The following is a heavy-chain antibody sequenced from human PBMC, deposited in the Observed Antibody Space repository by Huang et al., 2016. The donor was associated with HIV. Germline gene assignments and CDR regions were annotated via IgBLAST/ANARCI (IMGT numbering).Heavy chain of an antibody. CDR3: AKWRRAFDV. Sequence: EVQLVQSGAEVKKPGESLKISCTGSGYSFSIYWIAWVRQSPGNGLEWMGSIYPVESKSTYSPSFEGHVSISVDKSINTVYLHWSSLKASDTATYYCAKWRRAFDVWGQGTWVTVSS. V-gene: IGHV5-51*03. CDR1: GYSFSIYW. CDR2: IYPVESKS. D-gene: IGHD5-12*01. J-gene: IGHJ3*01.